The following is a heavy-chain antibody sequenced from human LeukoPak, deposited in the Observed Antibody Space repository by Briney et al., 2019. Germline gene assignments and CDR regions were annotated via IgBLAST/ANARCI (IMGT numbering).Heavy chain of an antibody. J-gene: IGHJ6*02. D-gene: IGHD4-11*01. CDR1: GFPLSSYS. CDR2: ISKNSSNI. V-gene: IGHV3-48*04. Sequence: GSLRLSFAAPGFPLSSYSINWVRQAPGKGLGGGSYISKNSSNIYYADSEKGRFTISRDNAKNSLYLQMNSLRAEDTAVYYCARQYVRYYSNPKPPYYYGMDVWGQGTTVTVSS. CDR3: ARQYVRYYSNPKPPYYYGMDV.